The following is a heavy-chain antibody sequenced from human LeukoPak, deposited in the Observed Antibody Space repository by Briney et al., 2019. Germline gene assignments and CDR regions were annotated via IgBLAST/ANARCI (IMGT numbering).Heavy chain of an antibody. CDR1: GFTFSSYG. CDR2: ISFDGSNK. D-gene: IGHD5-12*01. V-gene: IGHV3-30*18. CDR3: AKSDIVATIFLLGMDV. Sequence: PGGSLRLSCAASGFTFSSYGMHWVRQAPGKGLEWVAVISFDGSNKYYADSVKGRFTISRDNSKNTLYLQMNSLKAEDTAVYYCAKSDIVATIFLLGMDVWGQGTTVTVSS. J-gene: IGHJ6*02.